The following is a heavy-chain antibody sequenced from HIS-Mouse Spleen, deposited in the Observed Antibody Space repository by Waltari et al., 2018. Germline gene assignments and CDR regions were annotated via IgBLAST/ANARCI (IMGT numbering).Heavy chain of an antibody. J-gene: IGHJ4*02. CDR3: ARRRGWFDY. D-gene: IGHD6-19*01. CDR2: IYYSGST. V-gene: IGHV4-39*01. Sequence: QLQLQESGPGLVKPSETLSLTCTLSGGSISSSSYYWGWIRQPPGKGLEWIGSIYYSGSTYYSPSLKSRVTISVDTSKNQFSLKLSSVTAADTAVYYCARRRGWFDYWGQGTLVTVSS. CDR1: GGSISSSSYY.